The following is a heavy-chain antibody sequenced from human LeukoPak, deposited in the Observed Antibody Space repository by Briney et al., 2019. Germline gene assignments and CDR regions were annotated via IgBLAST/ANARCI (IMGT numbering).Heavy chain of an antibody. D-gene: IGHD6-13*01. Sequence: PSETLSLTCTVSGGSISSSSYYWGWIRQPPGKGLEWIGSIYYSGSTYYNPSLKSRVTISVDTSKNQFSLKLSSVTAADTAVYYCARVAAAAGTVDWFDPWGQGTLVTVSS. CDR3: ARVAAAAGTVDWFDP. V-gene: IGHV4-39*07. CDR2: IYYSGST. J-gene: IGHJ5*02. CDR1: GGSISSSSYY.